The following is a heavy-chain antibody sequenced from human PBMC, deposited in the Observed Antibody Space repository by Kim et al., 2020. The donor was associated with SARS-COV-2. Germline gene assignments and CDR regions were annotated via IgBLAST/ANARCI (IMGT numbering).Heavy chain of an antibody. CDR2: FDPEDGET. CDR3: ATSPVVVVTPWFDP. J-gene: IGHJ5*02. CDR1: GYTLTELS. Sequence: ASVKVSCKVSGYTLTELSMHWVRQAPGKGLEWMGGFDPEDGETIYAQKFQGRVTMTEDTSTDTAYIELSSLRSEDTAVYYCATSPVVVVTPWFDPWGQGTLVTVSS. D-gene: IGHD3-22*01. V-gene: IGHV1-24*01.